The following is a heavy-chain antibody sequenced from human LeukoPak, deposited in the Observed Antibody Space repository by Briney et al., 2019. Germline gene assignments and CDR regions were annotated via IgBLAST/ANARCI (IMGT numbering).Heavy chain of an antibody. CDR3: AKLDLGSSSSRYYYMDV. CDR2: IYTSGST. Sequence: SETLSLTCTVSGGSISIYYWSWIRQPAGKGLEWIGRIYTSGSTNYNPSLKSRVTMSVDTSKNQFSLRLSSVTAADTAVYYCAKLDLGSSSSRYYYMDVWGKGTTVTVSS. CDR1: GGSISIYY. D-gene: IGHD6-6*01. J-gene: IGHJ6*03. V-gene: IGHV4-4*07.